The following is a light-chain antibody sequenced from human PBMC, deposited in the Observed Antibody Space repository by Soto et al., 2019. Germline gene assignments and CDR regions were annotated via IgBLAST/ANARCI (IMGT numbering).Light chain of an antibody. Sequence: DIVMTQSPLSLPVAPGEPASISCRSSQSLLHSNGNNYLEWYLQRPGQSPQVLIYLGSNRASGVPDRFSGSGSGTDFTLKISRVEAEDVGVYYCMQALQSPLTFGGGIKVEIK. CDR2: LGS. V-gene: IGKV2-28*01. CDR3: MQALQSPLT. J-gene: IGKJ4*01. CDR1: QSLLHSNGNNY.